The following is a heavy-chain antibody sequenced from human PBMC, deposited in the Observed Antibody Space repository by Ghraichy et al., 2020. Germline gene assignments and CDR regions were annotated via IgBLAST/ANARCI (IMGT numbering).Heavy chain of an antibody. CDR3: ARARNSSGYYPVGY. CDR1: GDSIDSGDYF. D-gene: IGHD3-22*01. Sequence: SETLTLTCIVSGDSIDSGDYFWDWIRQLPGKGLEWIGYIYKSGSTYYQPSLQSRLTISIDASKNQFSLKLNSVTAADTAVYYCARARNSSGYYPVGYWGQGTLVTVSS. J-gene: IGHJ4*02. V-gene: IGHV4-30-4*08. CDR2: IYKSGST.